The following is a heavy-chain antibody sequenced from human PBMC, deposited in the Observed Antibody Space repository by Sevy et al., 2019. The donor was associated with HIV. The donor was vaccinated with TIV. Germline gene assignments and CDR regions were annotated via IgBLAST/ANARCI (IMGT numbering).Heavy chain of an antibody. D-gene: IGHD2-21*02. Sequence: GGSLRLSCAASGFTFSSYAMHWVRQAPGKGLEWVAVISYDGSNKYYADSVKGRFTISRDNSKNTLYLQMNSLRAEDPAVYYCARDYSPYCGGDCYVFDYWGQGTLVTVSS. CDR2: ISYDGSNK. V-gene: IGHV3-30-3*01. CDR3: ARDYSPYCGGDCYVFDY. J-gene: IGHJ4*02. CDR1: GFTFSSYA.